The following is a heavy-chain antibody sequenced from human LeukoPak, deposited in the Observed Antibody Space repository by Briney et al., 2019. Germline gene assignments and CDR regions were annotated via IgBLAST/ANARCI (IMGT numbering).Heavy chain of an antibody. V-gene: IGHV5-51*01. CDR1: GYSFTSYW. Sequence: GESLKISCKGSGYSFTSYWIGWVRHMPGKGLEWMGIIYPGDSDTRYSPSFQGQVTISADKSISTAYLQWSRLKASDTAMYYCASTELTLNGPFDYWGQGTLVTVSS. CDR2: IYPGDSDT. D-gene: IGHD1-7*01. CDR3: ASTELTLNGPFDY. J-gene: IGHJ4*02.